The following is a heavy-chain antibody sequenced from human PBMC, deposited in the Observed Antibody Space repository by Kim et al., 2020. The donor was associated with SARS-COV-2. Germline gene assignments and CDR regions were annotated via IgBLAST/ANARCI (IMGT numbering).Heavy chain of an antibody. CDR2: INPSGGST. V-gene: IGHV1-46*01. CDR1: GYTFTSYY. J-gene: IGHJ6*02. Sequence: ASVKVSCKASGYTFTSYYMHWVRQAPGQGLEWMGIINPSGGSTSYAQKFQGRVTMTRDTSTSTVYMELSSLRFEDTAVYYCARDGKGSRAYYDILTGYYKGDYYYYGMDVWGQGTTVTVSS. D-gene: IGHD3-9*01. CDR3: ARDGKGSRAYYDILTGYYKGDYYYYGMDV.